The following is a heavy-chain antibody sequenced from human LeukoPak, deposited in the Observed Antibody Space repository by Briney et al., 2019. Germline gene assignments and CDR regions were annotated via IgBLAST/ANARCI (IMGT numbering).Heavy chain of an antibody. V-gene: IGHV3-74*01. CDR2: INSDGSST. J-gene: IGHJ4*02. CDR3: EREQGNFFDY. D-gene: IGHD3-3*01. CDR1: GFTFRSYW. Sequence: GGSLRLSCAASGFTFRSYWMHWVRQAPGKGLVWVSRINSDGSSTSYADSVKGRFTITRDNAKNTLYLQMNSLRAEDTAVYYCEREQGNFFDYWGQGTLVTVSS.